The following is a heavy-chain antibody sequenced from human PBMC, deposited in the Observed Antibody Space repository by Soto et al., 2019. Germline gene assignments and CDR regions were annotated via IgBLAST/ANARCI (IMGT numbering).Heavy chain of an antibody. CDR2: ISPSAAAT. D-gene: IGHD6-19*01. J-gene: IGHJ4*02. V-gene: IGHV3-23*01. Sequence: EEQLLESGGGLVQPGGSLRLSCVASGITFSDYAMSWVRQAPGKGLEWVSAISPSAAATYYADSVKGRFTISRDNSKNTLSLQMESLRVEDTAVYYYVKENPVAVAGYWGQGTLVTVSS. CDR3: VKENPVAVAGY. CDR1: GITFSDYA.